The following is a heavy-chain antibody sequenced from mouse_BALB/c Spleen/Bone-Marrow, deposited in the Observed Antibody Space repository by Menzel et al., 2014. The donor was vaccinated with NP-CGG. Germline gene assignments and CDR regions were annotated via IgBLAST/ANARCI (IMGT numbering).Heavy chain of an antibody. Sequence: EVHLVESGGGLVQPGGSRKLSCAASGYTFSSFGMHWVRQAPERGLEWVAYISGGSSTILYADTVKGRFTISRDNPKNTLFLQMTSLRSEDTAMYYCARGGNWEDFDYWGQGTTLTVSS. D-gene: IGHD4-1*01. CDR2: ISGGSSTI. J-gene: IGHJ2*01. V-gene: IGHV5-17*02. CDR1: GYTFSSFG. CDR3: ARGGNWEDFDY.